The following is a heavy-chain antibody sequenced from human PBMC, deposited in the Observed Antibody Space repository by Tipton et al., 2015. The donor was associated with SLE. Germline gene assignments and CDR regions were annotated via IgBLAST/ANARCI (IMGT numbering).Heavy chain of an antibody. Sequence: SLRLSCAASGFTFSNYAMHWVRQAPGKGLEWVAVISYDGSNKYYVDSVKGRFTISRDNSKNTLYLQMTSLRAEDTAVYYCARGHYDFWSGYPIDYWGQGALVTVSS. CDR3: ARGHYDFWSGYPIDY. D-gene: IGHD3-3*01. V-gene: IGHV3-30*04. CDR2: ISYDGSNK. J-gene: IGHJ4*02. CDR1: GFTFSNYA.